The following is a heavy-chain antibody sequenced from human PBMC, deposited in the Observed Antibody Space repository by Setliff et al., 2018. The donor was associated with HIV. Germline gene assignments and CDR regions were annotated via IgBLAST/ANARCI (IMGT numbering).Heavy chain of an antibody. Sequence: GASVKVSCKASGYTFTSYAINWVRQAPGQSLEWMAWINGGNGDTKYSQKFQGRVTVTGDTSAITAYMELSSLRSEDTAVYYCAKTPLLYDSDNYVWGQGTLVTVSS. CDR2: INGGNGDT. V-gene: IGHV1-3*01. CDR1: GYTFTSYA. D-gene: IGHD3-10*02. CDR3: AKTPLLYDSDNYV. J-gene: IGHJ4*02.